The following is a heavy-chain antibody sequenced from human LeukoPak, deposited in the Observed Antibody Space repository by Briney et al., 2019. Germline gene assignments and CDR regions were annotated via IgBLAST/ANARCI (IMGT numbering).Heavy chain of an antibody. Sequence: GGSLRLSCAASGFTFSSYSMNWVRQAPGKGLEWVSYISSSSSTIYYADSVKGRFTISRDNAKNSLYLQMNSLRAEDTAVYYCATGVVTGYYSLDYWGQGTLVTVSS. V-gene: IGHV3-48*04. CDR2: ISSSSSTI. D-gene: IGHD3-9*01. J-gene: IGHJ4*02. CDR1: GFTFSSYS. CDR3: ATGVVTGYYSLDY.